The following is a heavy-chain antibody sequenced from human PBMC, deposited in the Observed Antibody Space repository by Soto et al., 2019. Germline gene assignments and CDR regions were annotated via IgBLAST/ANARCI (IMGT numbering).Heavy chain of an antibody. J-gene: IGHJ5*02. D-gene: IGHD3-3*01. Sequence: SETRSLTCAVYGCTIRDSSSFWGWFRQPPGKGLEFVANVYYSGGAHYNPSFKSRGTISVDTATNQVSLRMSAETAADTAVYGCGSGVEWARNKTESEPWRHGTLVRDSS. CDR2: VYYSGGA. V-gene: IGHV4-39*01. CDR3: GSGVEWARNKTESEP. CDR1: GCTIRDSSSF.